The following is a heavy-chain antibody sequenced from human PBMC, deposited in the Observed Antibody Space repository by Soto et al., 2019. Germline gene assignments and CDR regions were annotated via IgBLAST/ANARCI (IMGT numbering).Heavy chain of an antibody. CDR1: GFTFCDYA. D-gene: IGHD6-6*01. CDR2: IRSKAYGGTT. V-gene: IGHV3-49*04. Sequence: LRLSFTGSGFTFCDYAMSWVRRAPGKVLEWVGFIRSKAYGGTTEWAASVRGRFTFSRDDSKRIAYLQMNSLKTQDTGVYWCTRGNRPYGMDVWGQGTPDTVSS. CDR3: TRGNRPYGMDV. J-gene: IGHJ6*02.